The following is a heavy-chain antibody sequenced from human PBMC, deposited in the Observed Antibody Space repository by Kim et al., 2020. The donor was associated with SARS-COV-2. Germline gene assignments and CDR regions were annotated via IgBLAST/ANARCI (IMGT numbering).Heavy chain of an antibody. J-gene: IGHJ6*02. Sequence: GGSLRLSCAASGFTFSSYGMHWVRQAPGKGLEWVAVISYDGSNKYYADSVKGRFTISRDNSKNTLYLQMNSLRAEDTAVYYCAKDPSNSSGWVASVFGVNYYYYGMDVWGQGTTVTVSS. CDR1: GFTFSSYG. CDR2: ISYDGSNK. D-gene: IGHD6-19*01. CDR3: AKDPSNSSGWVASVFGVNYYYYGMDV. V-gene: IGHV3-30*18.